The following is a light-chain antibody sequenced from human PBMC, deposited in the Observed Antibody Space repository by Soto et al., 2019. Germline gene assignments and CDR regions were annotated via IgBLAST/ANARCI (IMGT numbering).Light chain of an antibody. V-gene: IGKV3-15*01. CDR1: QSVSSN. Sequence: EIVMTHSPATLSVSPGERATLSCRASQSVSSNLAWYQQKPGPAPRLLIYGASTRATGIPARFSGSGSGTEFTLTISSLQSEDFAVYYCQQYNNWPQTFGHGTKVDIK. CDR2: GAS. CDR3: QQYNNWPQT. J-gene: IGKJ1*01.